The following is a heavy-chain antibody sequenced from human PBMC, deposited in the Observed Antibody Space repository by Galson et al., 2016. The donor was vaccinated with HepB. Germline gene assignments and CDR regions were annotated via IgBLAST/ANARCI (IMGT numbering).Heavy chain of an antibody. CDR3: ARDEGPDYGEHEFHWYFDL. J-gene: IGHJ2*01. CDR2: ISYDGRSD. Sequence: SLRLSCAASDFSSYSLHWVRQAPGKGLEWVAGISYDGRSDEYIESVKGRFTISRDNSKNTLYLQMNSLSLEDTGLYYCARDEGPDYGEHEFHWYFDLWCRGTLVAVSS. V-gene: IGHV3-30*04. CDR1: DFSSYS. D-gene: IGHD4-17*01.